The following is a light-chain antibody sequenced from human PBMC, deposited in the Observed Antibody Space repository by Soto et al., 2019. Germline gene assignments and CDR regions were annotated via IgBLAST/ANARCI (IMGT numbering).Light chain of an antibody. J-gene: IGLJ1*01. V-gene: IGLV2-14*01. CDR2: DVS. CDR1: SSDVGGYGY. CDR3: SSYTTYNTLYV. Sequence: QSALTQPASVSGSPGQSITISCTGTSSDVGGYGYVSWYQQHPGKAPQLMIYDVSNRPSGVSNRFSGSKSGNTASLTISGLQAEDEADYYCSSYTTYNTLYVFGTGTKLTVL.